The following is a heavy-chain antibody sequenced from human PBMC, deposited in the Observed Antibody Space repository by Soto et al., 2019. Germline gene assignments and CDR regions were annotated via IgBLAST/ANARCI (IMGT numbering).Heavy chain of an antibody. D-gene: IGHD3-3*01. V-gene: IGHV3-23*01. Sequence: LRLSCAASGFTFSSYAMSWVRQAPGKGLEWVSAISGSGGSTYYADSVKGRFTISRDNSKNTLYLQMNSLRAEDTAVYYCAKDDTPLYYDFWSGYSPLDYWGQGTLITVSS. CDR1: GFTFSSYA. CDR3: AKDDTPLYYDFWSGYSPLDY. CDR2: ISGSGGST. J-gene: IGHJ4*02.